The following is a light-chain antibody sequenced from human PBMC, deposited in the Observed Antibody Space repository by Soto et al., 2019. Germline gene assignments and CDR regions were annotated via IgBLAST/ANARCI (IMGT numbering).Light chain of an antibody. J-gene: IGKJ2*01. CDR2: DAS. CDR3: QQRSNWPPLYT. V-gene: IGKV3-11*01. Sequence: EIVLTQSPATLSLSPGERATLSCRASQSVSSYLAWYQQKPGQAPRLLLYDASNRATGIPARFSGSGSGTGFTLTIGSLDPEDFAVYYCQQRSNWPPLYTFGQGTKLEIK. CDR1: QSVSSY.